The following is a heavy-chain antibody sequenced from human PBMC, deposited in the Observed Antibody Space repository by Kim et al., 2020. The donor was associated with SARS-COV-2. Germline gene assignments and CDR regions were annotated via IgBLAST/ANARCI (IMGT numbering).Heavy chain of an antibody. J-gene: IGHJ4*02. V-gene: IGHV3-53*01. D-gene: IGHD3-9*01. Sequence: GGSLRLSCAASGVSVSSNYLTWVRQAPGKGLEWVSLFYSGYYTYYADSVKGRFTISRDDSKNTLYLQMNNLRVEDTAVYYCARGPSPWFFDHWGQGTLV. CDR2: FYSGYYT. CDR1: GVSVSSNY. CDR3: ARGPSPWFFDH.